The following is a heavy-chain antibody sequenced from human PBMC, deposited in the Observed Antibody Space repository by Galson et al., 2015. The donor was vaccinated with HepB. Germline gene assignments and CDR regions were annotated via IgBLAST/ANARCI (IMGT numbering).Heavy chain of an antibody. CDR2: INSDGSST. V-gene: IGHV3-74*01. CDR3: HTTTVTTGYYAMDV. Sequence: SLRLSCAASGFTFSSCVMHWVRQAPGKGLVWVSRINSDGSSTSYADSVKGRFTISRDNSKNTLFLQMNSLRAEDTAVYYCHTTTVTTGYYAMDVWGQGTTVTVSS. D-gene: IGHD4-17*01. CDR1: GFTFSSCV. J-gene: IGHJ6*02.